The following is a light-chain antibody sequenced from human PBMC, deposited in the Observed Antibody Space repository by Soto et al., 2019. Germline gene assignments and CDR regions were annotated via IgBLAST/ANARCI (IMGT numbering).Light chain of an antibody. J-gene: IGKJ1*01. CDR2: AAS. Sequence: AIRMTQSPSSISASKRDRVTITCRASQGISSYLAWYQQKPGKAPKLLIYAASTLQSGVPSRFSGSGSGTDFTLTISCLQSEDFATYYCQQYYSYPRTFGQGTKVDIK. CDR3: QQYYSYPRT. CDR1: QGISSY. V-gene: IGKV1-8*01.